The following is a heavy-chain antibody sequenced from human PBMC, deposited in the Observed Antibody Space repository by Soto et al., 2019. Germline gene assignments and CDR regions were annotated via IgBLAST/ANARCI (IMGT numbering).Heavy chain of an antibody. CDR3: ARFSGGYDFWSGYYTSPPRYYFDY. J-gene: IGHJ4*02. D-gene: IGHD3-3*01. CDR2: INHSGST. CDR1: GGSFSGYY. Sequence: SETLSLTCAVYGGSFSGYYWSWIRQPPGKGLEWIGEINHSGSTNYNPSLKSRVTISVGTSKNQFSLKLSSVTAADTAVYYCARFSGGYDFWSGYYTSPPRYYFDYWGQGTLVTVSS. V-gene: IGHV4-34*01.